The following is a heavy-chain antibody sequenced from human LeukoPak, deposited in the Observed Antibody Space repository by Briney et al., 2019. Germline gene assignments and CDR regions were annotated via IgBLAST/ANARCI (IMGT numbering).Heavy chain of an antibody. Sequence: PGRSLRLSCTASGFTFGDYAMSWFRQAPGKGLEWVGFIRSKAYGGTTEYAASVKGRFTISRDDSKSIAYLQMNGLKTEDTAVYYCTRVEEITMTVVGQWGDYWGQGTLVTVSS. V-gene: IGHV3-49*03. CDR1: GFTFGDYA. D-gene: IGHD3-22*01. CDR2: IRSKAYGGTT. CDR3: TRVEEITMTVVGQWGDY. J-gene: IGHJ4*02.